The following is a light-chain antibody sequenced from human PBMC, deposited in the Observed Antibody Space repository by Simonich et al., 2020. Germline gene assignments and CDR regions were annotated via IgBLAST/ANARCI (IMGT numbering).Light chain of an antibody. CDR2: EGS. V-gene: IGLV2-23*01. Sequence: QSALTQPASVSGSPGQEIPISCTGTSSDVGSYNLVSWYQHHPGKAPKLMIYEGSKRPAGVSNRFSGSKSGNTASLTISGLQAEDEADYYCCSYAGSSTVVFGGGTKLTVL. CDR3: CSYAGSSTVV. J-gene: IGLJ2*01. CDR1: SSDVGSYNL.